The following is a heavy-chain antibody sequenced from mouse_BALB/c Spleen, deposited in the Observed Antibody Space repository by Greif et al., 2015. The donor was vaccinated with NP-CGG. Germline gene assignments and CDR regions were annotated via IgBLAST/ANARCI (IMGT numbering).Heavy chain of an antibody. D-gene: IGHD2-10*02. V-gene: IGHV1-9*01. J-gene: IGHJ4*01. CDR1: GYTFSSYW. Sequence: LEESGAELMKPGASVKISCKATGYTFSSYWIEWVKQRPGHGPEWIGEILPGSGSTNYNEKFKGKATFTADTSSNTAYMQLSSLTSEDSAVYYCAGGEYGNLYAMDYWGQGTSVTVSS. CDR2: ILPGSGST. CDR3: AGGEYGNLYAMDY.